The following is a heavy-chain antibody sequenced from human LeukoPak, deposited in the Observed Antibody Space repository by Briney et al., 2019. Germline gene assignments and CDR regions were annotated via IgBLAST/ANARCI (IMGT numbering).Heavy chain of an antibody. V-gene: IGHV3-30*02. CDR1: GFTFSSYG. J-gene: IGHJ3*02. Sequence: PGGSLRLSCAASGFTFSSYGMHWVRQAPGKGLEWVAFIRYDGSNKYYADSVKGRFTISRDNSKNTLYLQMNSLRAEDTAVYYCAKERWGLEDYDDAFDIWGQGTMVTVSS. CDR3: AKERWGLEDYDDAFDI. D-gene: IGHD4-17*01. CDR2: IRYDGSNK.